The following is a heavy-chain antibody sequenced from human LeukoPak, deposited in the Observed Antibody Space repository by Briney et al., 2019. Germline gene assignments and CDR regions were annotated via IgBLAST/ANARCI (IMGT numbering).Heavy chain of an antibody. J-gene: IGHJ4*02. CDR1: GGSFSGYY. Sequence: SETLSLTCAVYGGSFSGYYWSWIRQPPGKGLEWIGYIYYSGSTYYNPSLKSRVTISVDTSKNQFSLKLSSVTAADTAVYYCASLRTRGYSYGDDYWGQGTLVTVSS. CDR3: ASLRTRGYSYGDDY. D-gene: IGHD5-18*01. CDR2: IYYSGST. V-gene: IGHV4-30-4*01.